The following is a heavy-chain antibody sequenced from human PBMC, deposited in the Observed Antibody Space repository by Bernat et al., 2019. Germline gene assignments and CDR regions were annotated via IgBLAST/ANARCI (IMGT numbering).Heavy chain of an antibody. J-gene: IGHJ4*02. V-gene: IGHV3-74*01. CDR2: INSDGSST. Sequence: EVQLVESGGGLVQPGGSLRLSCAASGFTFSSYWMYWVRQAPGKGLVWVSRINSDGSSTNYADSVKGRFTISRDNAKNTLYLQINSLRAEDTAVYYCARAPNPYSSGWYGTDYWGQRTLVTVSS. CDR3: ARAPNPYSSGWYGTDY. CDR1: GFTFSSYW. D-gene: IGHD6-19*01.